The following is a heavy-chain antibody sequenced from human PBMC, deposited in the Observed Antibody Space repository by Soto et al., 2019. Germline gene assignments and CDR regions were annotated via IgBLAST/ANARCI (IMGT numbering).Heavy chain of an antibody. CDR1: GGTFSSYA. J-gene: IGHJ6*02. D-gene: IGHD6-13*01. Sequence: QVQLVQSGAEVKKPGSSVKVSCKASGGTFSSYAISWVRQAPGQGLEWMGGIIPIFGTANYAQKFQGRVTITADESSSTAYMELSSLRYEDTAVYYCARGPYKAAAGIFPGGMDVWGQGTTVTVSS. V-gene: IGHV1-69*12. CDR3: ARGPYKAAAGIFPGGMDV. CDR2: IIPIFGTA.